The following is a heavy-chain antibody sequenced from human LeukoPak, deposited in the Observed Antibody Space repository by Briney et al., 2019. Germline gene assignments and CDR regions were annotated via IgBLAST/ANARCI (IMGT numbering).Heavy chain of an antibody. CDR3: AREEAAAGTLYFQH. CDR1: GFTFSSYA. D-gene: IGHD6-13*01. V-gene: IGHV3-23*01. CDR2: ISGSGGST. J-gene: IGHJ1*01. Sequence: GGSLRLSCAASGFTFSSYAMSWVRQAPGKGLEWISAISGSGGSTYYADSVKGRFTISRDNSKNTLYLQMNSLGAEDTAVYYCAREEAAAGTLYFQHWGQGTLVTVSS.